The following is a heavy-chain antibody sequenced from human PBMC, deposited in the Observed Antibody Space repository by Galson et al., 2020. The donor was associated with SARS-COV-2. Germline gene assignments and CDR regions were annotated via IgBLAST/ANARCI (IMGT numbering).Heavy chain of an antibody. J-gene: IGHJ4*02. V-gene: IGHV4-39*01. Sequence: SKTLSLTCTVSGGSISSSRYYWGWLRQPPGKGLEWIGSIYYSGSTYYNPSLKSRVTISVDTSKNQFSLKLSSVTATDTAVYYCARRSSVSGVIEYYFDYWGQGTLVTVSS. CDR1: GGSISSSRYY. CDR3: ARRSSVSGVIEYYFDY. D-gene: IGHD1-26*01. CDR2: IYYSGST.